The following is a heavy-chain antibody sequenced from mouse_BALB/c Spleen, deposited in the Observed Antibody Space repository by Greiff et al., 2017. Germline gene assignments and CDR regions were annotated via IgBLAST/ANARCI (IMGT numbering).Heavy chain of an antibody. CDR1: GYTFTSYY. J-gene: IGHJ3*01. CDR2: INPSNGGT. Sequence: VQLQQSGAELVKPGASVKLSCKASGYTFTSYYMYWVKQRPGQGLEWIGEINPSNGGTNFNEKFKSKATLTVDKSSSTAYMQLSSLTSEDSAVYYCTIYGNYPTGFAYWGQGTLVTVSA. D-gene: IGHD2-1*01. V-gene: IGHV1S16*01. CDR3: TIYGNYPTGFAY.